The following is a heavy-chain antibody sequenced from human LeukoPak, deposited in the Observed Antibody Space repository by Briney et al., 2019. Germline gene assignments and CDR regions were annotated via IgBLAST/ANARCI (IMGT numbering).Heavy chain of an antibody. V-gene: IGHV3-23*01. CDR2: ITASGGNT. CDR3: AKGNGYSYGRYYFDY. CDR1: GFTFSSYA. J-gene: IGHJ4*02. Sequence: GGSLRLSCAASGFTFSSYAMGWVRQAPGKGLEWVSAITASGGNTYYADSVKGRFTISRDNSKTTLYLQVNSLRAEDTAVYYCAKGNGYSYGRYYFDYWGQGTLVTVSS. D-gene: IGHD5-18*01.